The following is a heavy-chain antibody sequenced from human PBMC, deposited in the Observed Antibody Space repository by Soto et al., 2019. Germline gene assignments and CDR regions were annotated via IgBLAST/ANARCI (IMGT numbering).Heavy chain of an antibody. D-gene: IGHD5-12*01. CDR2: VSGSSRNT. Sequence: GGSLRLSCAASGFTFSSSAMSWVRQAPGKGLEWVSAVSGSSRNTYYADSVKGRFTISRDNAKNSLYLQMNSLRAEDTAVYYCARVGIVATITYYYYYYMDVWGKGTTVTVSS. CDR3: ARVGIVATITYYYYYYMDV. J-gene: IGHJ6*03. CDR1: GFTFSSSA. V-gene: IGHV3-21*01.